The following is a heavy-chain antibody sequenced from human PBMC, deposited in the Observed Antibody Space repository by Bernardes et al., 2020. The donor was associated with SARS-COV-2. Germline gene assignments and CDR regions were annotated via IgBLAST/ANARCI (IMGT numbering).Heavy chain of an antibody. CDR3: ARGNPYGFRTYFDY. Sequence: SETLSLTCTVSGGSISSGDYYWSWIRQPPGKGLEWIGYIYYSGSTYYNPSLKSRVTISVDTSKNQFSLKLSSVTAADTAVYYCARGNPYGFRTYFDYWGQGTLVTVSS. CDR2: IYYSGST. J-gene: IGHJ4*02. D-gene: IGHD3-10*01. V-gene: IGHV4-30-4*01. CDR1: GGSISSGDYY.